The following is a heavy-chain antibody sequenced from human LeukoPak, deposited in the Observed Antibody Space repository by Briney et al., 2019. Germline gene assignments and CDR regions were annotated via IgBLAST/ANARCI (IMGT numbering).Heavy chain of an antibody. CDR1: RYTFTAYY. D-gene: IGHD2/OR15-2a*01. V-gene: IGHV1-2*02. CDR3: AVTNIQKYYYYYARDV. Sequence: ASVKVSCKDSRYTFTAYYMHWVRLAPGHLLEGMGWDNPDSGGTNYAQKFQGRLTMTRDTYITTACIELSRLRSDDTAVYFCAVTNIQKYYYYYARDVWGQGTRVSVSS. J-gene: IGHJ6*02. CDR2: DNPDSGGT.